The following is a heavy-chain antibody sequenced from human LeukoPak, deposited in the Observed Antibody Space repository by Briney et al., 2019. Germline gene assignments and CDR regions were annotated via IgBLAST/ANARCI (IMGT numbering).Heavy chain of an antibody. J-gene: IGHJ4*02. CDR2: INSDGSIT. D-gene: IGHD6-13*01. Sequence: GGSLRLSCEASGFTFSSYWMHWVRQAPGKGLVWVSRINSDGSITAYADSVKGRFTISRDNSKNTLYLQTNSLRAEDTAVYYCARARGSSSWETYYFDYWGQGTLVTVSS. CDR1: GFTFSSYW. CDR3: ARARGSSSWETYYFDY. V-gene: IGHV3-74*01.